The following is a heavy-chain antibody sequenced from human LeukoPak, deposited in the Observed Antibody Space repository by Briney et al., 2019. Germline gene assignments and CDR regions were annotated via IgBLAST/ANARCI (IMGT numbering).Heavy chain of an antibody. J-gene: IGHJ6*03. CDR1: GFTFSSYA. Sequence: GGSLRLSCAASGFTFSSYAMSWVRQAPGKGLEWVSAISGSGGSTYYADSVKGRFTISRDNSKNTLYLQMNSLRAEDTAVYYCARGGKVAATNDYYYYMDVWGKGTTVTVSS. CDR2: ISGSGGST. V-gene: IGHV3-23*01. D-gene: IGHD2-15*01. CDR3: ARGGKVAATNDYYYYMDV.